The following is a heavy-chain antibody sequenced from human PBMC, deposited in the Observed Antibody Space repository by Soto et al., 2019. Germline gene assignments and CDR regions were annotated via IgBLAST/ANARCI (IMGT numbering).Heavy chain of an antibody. J-gene: IGHJ6*02. CDR2: IYSGGST. Sequence: GGSLRLSCAASGFTVSSNYMSWVRQAPGKGLEWVSVIYSGGSTYYADSVKGRFTISRDNSKNTLYLQMNSLRAEDTAVYYCAKGKYYDSSGYLFPMDVWGQGTTVTVSS. V-gene: IGHV3-53*05. CDR3: AKGKYYDSSGYLFPMDV. CDR1: GFTVSSNY. D-gene: IGHD3-22*01.